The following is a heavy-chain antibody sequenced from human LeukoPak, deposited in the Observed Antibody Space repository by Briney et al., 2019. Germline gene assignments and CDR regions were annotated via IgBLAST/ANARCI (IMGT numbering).Heavy chain of an antibody. CDR3: ARSLSGFSGDGYTL. Sequence: GGSLRLSCAASGFTFSSYSMNWVRQAPGKGLEWVSSISSSSSYIYYADSVKGRFTISRDNAKNSLFLQMNSLRADDTAVYYCARSLSGFSGDGYTLWGQGTLVTVSS. CDR2: ISSSSSYI. CDR1: GFTFSSYS. D-gene: IGHD5-12*01. J-gene: IGHJ4*02. V-gene: IGHV3-21*01.